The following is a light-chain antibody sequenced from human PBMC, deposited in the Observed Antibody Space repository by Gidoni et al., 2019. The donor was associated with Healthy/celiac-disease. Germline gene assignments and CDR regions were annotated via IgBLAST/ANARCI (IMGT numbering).Light chain of an antibody. CDR3: QQSLFT. V-gene: IGKV3-20*01. Sequence: SQSVSSSYLAWYQQKPGQPPRLIIYGASSRATGISDGFSGSGSGTDFTLTISRLEPEDFAVYYCQQSLFTFGGGTKVEIK. CDR1: QSVSSSY. CDR2: GAS. J-gene: IGKJ4*01.